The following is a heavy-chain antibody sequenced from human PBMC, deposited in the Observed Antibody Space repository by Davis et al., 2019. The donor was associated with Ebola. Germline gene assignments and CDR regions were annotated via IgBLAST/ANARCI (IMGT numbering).Heavy chain of an antibody. J-gene: IGHJ3*02. CDR3: ARDRDPVYYYDSTGYDAFDI. D-gene: IGHD3-22*01. CDR1: GYTFTGYY. CDR2: INPNSGGT. Sequence: ASVKVSCKASGYTFTGYYIHSVRQAPGQGLEWMGWINPNSGGTNYAQKFQGWVTMTRDTSIGTVYMELSRLRSDDTAVYYCARDRDPVYYYDSTGYDAFDIWGQGTMVTVSS. V-gene: IGHV1-2*04.